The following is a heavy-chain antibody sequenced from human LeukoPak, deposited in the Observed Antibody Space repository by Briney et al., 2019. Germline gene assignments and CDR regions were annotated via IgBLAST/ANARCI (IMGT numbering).Heavy chain of an antibody. V-gene: IGHV3-23*01. CDR2: ISGGGSAT. Sequence: GGSLRLSCVASGFTFSNYGLSWVRQAPGKGLEWVSAISGGGSATYYADSVKGRFTISRDNSKNTLFLQMNTLRADDTAVYYCAGGAGVYYYGMDVWGQGTSVTVSS. CDR1: GFTFSNYG. J-gene: IGHJ6*02. CDR3: AGGAGVYYYGMDV.